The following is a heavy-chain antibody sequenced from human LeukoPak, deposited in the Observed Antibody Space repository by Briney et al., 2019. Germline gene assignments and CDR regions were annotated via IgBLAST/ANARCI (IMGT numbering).Heavy chain of an antibody. J-gene: IGHJ1*01. Sequence: PSETLSLTCTVSGGSISTYYWSWIRQPPGQGLEWIGYVYYSGSTDYNPSLKSRVTISVDTSKNQFSLKLSSVTAADTAVYYCAREDYCSGGSCYSGYFQHWGQGTLVTVSS. CDR1: GGSISTYY. CDR2: VYYSGST. CDR3: AREDYCSGGSCYSGYFQH. D-gene: IGHD2-15*01. V-gene: IGHV4-59*01.